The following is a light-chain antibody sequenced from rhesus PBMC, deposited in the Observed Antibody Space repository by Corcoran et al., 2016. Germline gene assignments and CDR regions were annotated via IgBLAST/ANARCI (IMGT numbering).Light chain of an antibody. CDR1: ENVNNY. J-gene: IGKJ2*01. CDR2: KAS. CDR3: QHGYGTPYS. Sequence: DIQMTQSPSSLSASVGDRVTITCRASENVNNYLNWYQQKPGKAPKLLIYKASTLQSGVPSRFSGSGSGTDYTFTLCSLQPEDVATYYCQHGYGTPYSFGQGTKVEIK. V-gene: IGKV1-74*01.